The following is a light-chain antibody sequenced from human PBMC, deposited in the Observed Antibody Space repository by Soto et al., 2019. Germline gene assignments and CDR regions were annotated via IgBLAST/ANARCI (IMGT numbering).Light chain of an antibody. CDR1: QRVSNTY. CDR3: HQYSSSPVT. J-gene: IGKJ4*01. CDR2: GVS. Sequence: EIVLAQSPGTLSLSPGERATLSCRASQRVSNTYLAWYQQKPGQAPRLLIYGVSSRATGIPDRFSGSGSGTDFTLTISRLEPEDFAVYYCHQYSSSPVTFGGGTKVDIK. V-gene: IGKV3-20*01.